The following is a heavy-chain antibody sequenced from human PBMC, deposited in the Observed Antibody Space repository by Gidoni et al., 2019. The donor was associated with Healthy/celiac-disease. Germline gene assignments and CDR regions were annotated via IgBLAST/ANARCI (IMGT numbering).Heavy chain of an antibody. CDR1: GGTFSSYT. CDR3: AREAAVDTAMVRAGYFDY. D-gene: IGHD5-18*01. V-gene: IGHV1-69*08. Sequence: QVQLVQSGAEVKKPGSSVTVSCKASGGTFSSYTISWVRQAPGQGLEWMGRIIPILGIANYAQKFQGRVTITADKSTSTAYMELSSLRSEDTAVYYCAREAAVDTAMVRAGYFDYWGQGTLVTVSS. CDR2: IIPILGIA. J-gene: IGHJ4*02.